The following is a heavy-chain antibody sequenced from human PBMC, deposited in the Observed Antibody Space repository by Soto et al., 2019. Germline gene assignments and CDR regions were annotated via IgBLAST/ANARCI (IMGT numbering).Heavy chain of an antibody. D-gene: IGHD1-20*01. J-gene: IGHJ4*02. CDR2: IWFDGSNK. V-gene: IGHV3-33*01. CDR1: GFTFSIYG. CDR3: ARVGITGTTFRGFDY. Sequence: QVQLVESGGGVVQPGRSLRLSCAASGFTFSIYGMHWVRQAPGKGLEWVALIWFDGSNKYYADSVKGRFTISRDNSKKTLYLQMNSLRAEDTAVYYWARVGITGTTFRGFDYWGQGTLVTVSS.